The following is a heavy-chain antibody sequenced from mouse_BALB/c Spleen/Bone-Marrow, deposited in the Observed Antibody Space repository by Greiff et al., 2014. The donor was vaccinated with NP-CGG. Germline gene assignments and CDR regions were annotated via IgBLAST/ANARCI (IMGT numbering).Heavy chain of an antibody. CDR3: ALYYYGSLDY. V-gene: IGHV1S81*02. CDR2: INPSNGRT. CDR1: GYTFTSYW. D-gene: IGHD1-1*01. J-gene: IGHJ2*01. Sequence: VQLQQSGAELVKPGASVKLSCKASGYTFTSYWMHWVKQRPGQGLEWIGEINPSNGRTNDNEKFKSKATLTVDKSSSTAYMQLSSLTSEDSAVYYCALYYYGSLDYWGQGTTLTVSS.